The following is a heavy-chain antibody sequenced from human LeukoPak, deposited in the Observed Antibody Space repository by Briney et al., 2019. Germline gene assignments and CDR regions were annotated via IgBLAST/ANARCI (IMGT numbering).Heavy chain of an antibody. CDR3: ARSALSHDYGDYLFDY. CDR2: IYYSGST. V-gene: IGHV4-59*08. CDR1: SGSISSYY. Sequence: SETLSLTCTVSSGSISSYYWSWIRQPPGKGLEWIGYIYYSGSTNYNPSLKSRVTISVDTSKNQFSLKLSSVTAADTAVYYCARSALSHDYGDYLFDYWGQGTLVTVSS. J-gene: IGHJ4*02. D-gene: IGHD4-17*01.